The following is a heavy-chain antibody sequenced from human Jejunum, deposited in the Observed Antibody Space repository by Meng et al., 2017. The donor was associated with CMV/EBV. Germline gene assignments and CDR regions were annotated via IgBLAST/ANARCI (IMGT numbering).Heavy chain of an antibody. V-gene: IGHV4-59*01. J-gene: IGHJ5*02. CDR2: IYYTGGT. CDR1: GGAISGYY. CDR3: ARVRGGFDP. Sequence: LSCHVSGGAISGYYWSWIRQPPGKGLEWVGYIYYTGGTNYNPSLESRASIALDRSKNQISLKLTSVTAADTAVYYCARVRGGFDPWGQGTLVTVSS.